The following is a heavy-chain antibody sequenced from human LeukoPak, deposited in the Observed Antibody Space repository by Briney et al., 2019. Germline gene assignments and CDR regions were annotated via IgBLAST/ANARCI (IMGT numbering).Heavy chain of an antibody. Sequence: PGGSLRLSCAASGFTFSSYAMHWVRQAPGKGLEWVAVISYDGSNKYYADSVKGRFTISRDNSKNTLYLQMNSLRDEDTAVYYCAKDDAWLQYNDWGQGTLVTVSS. J-gene: IGHJ4*02. CDR2: ISYDGSNK. CDR1: GFTFSSYA. V-gene: IGHV3-30*04. D-gene: IGHD5-24*01. CDR3: AKDDAWLQYND.